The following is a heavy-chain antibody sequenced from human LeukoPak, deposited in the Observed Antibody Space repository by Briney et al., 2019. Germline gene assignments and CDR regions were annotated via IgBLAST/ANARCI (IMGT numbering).Heavy chain of an antibody. Sequence: GGSLRLSCAASGFTFSSYSMNWVRQAPGKGLEWVSSISSSSSYIYYADSVKGRFTISRDNAKNSLYLQMNSLRAEDTAVYYCARDWWDSSGYYYPIDYWGQGTLVTVSS. D-gene: IGHD3-22*01. V-gene: IGHV3-21*01. CDR2: ISSSSSYI. CDR1: GFTFSSYS. J-gene: IGHJ4*02. CDR3: ARDWWDSSGYYYPIDY.